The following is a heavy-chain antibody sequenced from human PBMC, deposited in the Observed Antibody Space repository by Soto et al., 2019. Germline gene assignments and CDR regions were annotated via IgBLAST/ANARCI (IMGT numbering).Heavy chain of an antibody. V-gene: IGHV3-23*01. CDR1: GFIFNNYA. CDR2: IGGSGRDP. Sequence: EVRLLESGGGLVHPGGSLRPSCAASGFIFNNYAMTWVRQAPGKGLEWVTAIGGSGRDPYYADSVKGRFTISRDNSKNTLYLRMSSLRAEDTAVYYCTRDWSADYWGQGTLVTVSS. J-gene: IGHJ4*02. CDR3: TRDWSADY. D-gene: IGHD1-1*01.